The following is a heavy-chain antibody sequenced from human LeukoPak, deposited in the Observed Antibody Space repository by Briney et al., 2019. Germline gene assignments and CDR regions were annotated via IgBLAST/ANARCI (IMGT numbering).Heavy chain of an antibody. CDR2: VAPGDSDT. CDR1: GYTFTTYW. D-gene: IGHD2-2*01. CDR3: ARRYCSSTFCHGAFDI. V-gene: IGHV5-51*01. Sequence: GESLKISCKGSGYTFTTYWIGWVRQMPGKGLEWMGIVAPGDSDTRYSPSFQGQVTISADKSTRTAYLQWSSLKASDTAMYYCARRYCSSTFCHGAFDIWGQGTMVTVSS. J-gene: IGHJ3*02.